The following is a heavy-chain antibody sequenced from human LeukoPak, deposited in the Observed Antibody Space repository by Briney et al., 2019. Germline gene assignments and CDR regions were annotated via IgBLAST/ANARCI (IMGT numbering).Heavy chain of an antibody. J-gene: IGHJ4*02. CDR3: ARNKSPGNFDY. D-gene: IGHD1-14*01. CDR2: IYYSGST. CDR1: GYSISSGYY. Sequence: SETLSLTCTVSGYSISSGYYWSWIRQPPGKGLEWIGYIYYSGSTNYNPSLKSRVTISVDTSKNQFSLKLSSVTAADMAVYYCARNKSPGNFDYWGQGTLVTVSS. V-gene: IGHV4-61*01.